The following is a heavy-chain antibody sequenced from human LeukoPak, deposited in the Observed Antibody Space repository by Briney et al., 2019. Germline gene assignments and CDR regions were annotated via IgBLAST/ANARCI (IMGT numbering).Heavy chain of an antibody. CDR3: ARQPRGTVVFDY. D-gene: IGHD4-23*01. J-gene: IGHJ4*02. Sequence: GESLKISCKGSGYISSTYWIGWVRQMPGKGLEGMGRVDLSDSYINHSPSFQGHVSISADKSVSTAYLQWSSLKASDSAMYYCARQPRGTVVFDYWGQGTLVTVSS. CDR1: GYISSTYW. V-gene: IGHV5-10-1*01. CDR2: VDLSDSYI.